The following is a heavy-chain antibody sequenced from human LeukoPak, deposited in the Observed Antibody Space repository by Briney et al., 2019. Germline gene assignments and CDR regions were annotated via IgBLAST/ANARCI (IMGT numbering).Heavy chain of an antibody. CDR1: GYSFTSYW. Sequence: GESLKISCKCSGYSFTSYWIGWVRQMPGKGLEWMGIISPGDSKTIYSPSFQGQVTISADKSISTAYLQWSSLKASGTAMYYCARLRSSGYDRFDYWGQGTLVTVSS. D-gene: IGHD5-12*01. CDR3: ARLRSSGYDRFDY. CDR2: ISPGDSKT. J-gene: IGHJ4*02. V-gene: IGHV5-51*01.